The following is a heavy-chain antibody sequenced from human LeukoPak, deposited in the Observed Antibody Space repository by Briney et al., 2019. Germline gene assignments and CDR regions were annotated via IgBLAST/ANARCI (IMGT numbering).Heavy chain of an antibody. CDR3: ASGADYSSADY. Sequence: SETLSLTCTVSGGSISSYHWSWIRQPPGKGLEWIGYIYYSGSTNYNPSLKSRVTISVDTSKNQFSLKLSSVTAADTAVYYCASGADYSSADYWGQGTLVTVSS. CDR2: IYYSGST. V-gene: IGHV4-59*01. CDR1: GGSISSYH. J-gene: IGHJ4*02. D-gene: IGHD6-19*01.